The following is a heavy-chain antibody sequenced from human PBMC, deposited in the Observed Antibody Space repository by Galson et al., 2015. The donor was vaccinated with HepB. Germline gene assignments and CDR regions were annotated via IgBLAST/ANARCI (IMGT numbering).Heavy chain of an antibody. Sequence: SLRLSCAASGFTFSDFHMTWIRQAPGKGLEWISYISSSGTTIYYAESVKGRFTISRDNAKNSLYLQMNSLRAEDTAVYYCTRGPKGASWFDPWGQGTLVTVSS. V-gene: IGHV3-11*01. CDR3: TRGPKGASWFDP. CDR1: GFTFSDFH. CDR2: ISSSGTTI. D-gene: IGHD3-16*01. J-gene: IGHJ5*02.